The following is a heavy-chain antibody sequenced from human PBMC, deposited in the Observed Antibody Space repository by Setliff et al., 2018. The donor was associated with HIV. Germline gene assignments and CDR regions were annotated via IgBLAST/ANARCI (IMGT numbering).Heavy chain of an antibody. Sequence: SETLSLTCTVSGYSISSGYYWGWIRQSAEKGLEWIGRIYSSGSTNQNPSLKSRVSMSVDTSKSQFSLNLSSVTAADTAVYYCARSLDYSGSGSYYVGWFDLWGQGIPVTVSS. CDR1: GYSISSGYY. D-gene: IGHD3-10*01. CDR3: ARSLDYSGSGSYYVGWFDL. V-gene: IGHV4-38-2*02. CDR2: IYSSGST. J-gene: IGHJ5*02.